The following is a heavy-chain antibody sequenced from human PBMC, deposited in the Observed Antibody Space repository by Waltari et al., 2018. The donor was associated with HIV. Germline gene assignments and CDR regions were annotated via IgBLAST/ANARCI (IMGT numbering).Heavy chain of an antibody. CDR3: ARVTTVTGDSYFYYGMDV. Sequence: QVQLIQSGAEVRDPGASVKVSCKAFGYTFTGYHLHWVRQAPGQGLEWMGRINPNTGGTNYAQKFQARVTMTRDISIGTAYMELTSLRPNDTAVYYCARVTTVTGDSYFYYGMDVWGQGTTVVVSS. J-gene: IGHJ6*02. D-gene: IGHD4-17*01. CDR1: GYTFTGYH. CDR2: INPNTGGT. V-gene: IGHV1-2*06.